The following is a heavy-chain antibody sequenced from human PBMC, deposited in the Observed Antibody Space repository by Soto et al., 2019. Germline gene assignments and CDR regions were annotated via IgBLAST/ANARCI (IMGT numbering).Heavy chain of an antibody. V-gene: IGHV1-69*18. CDR2: IVPVFPSV. CDR3: AREMPSTAAAYFYFGPTV. Sequence: QVQLVQSGAEVKRPGSSVKVSCKASGGAFNNYAIYWVRQAPGQGLEWLGTIVPVFPSVYYAPSFQGRLTITADGSTDTVYMMLLSPNSQGTAVYYCAREMPSTAAAYFYFGPTVWGQGTSVTVSS. CDR1: GGAFNNYA. J-gene: IGHJ6*02. D-gene: IGHD6-13*01.